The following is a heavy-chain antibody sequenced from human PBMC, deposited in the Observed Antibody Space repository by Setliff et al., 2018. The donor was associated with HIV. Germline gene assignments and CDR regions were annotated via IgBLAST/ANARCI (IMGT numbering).Heavy chain of an antibody. D-gene: IGHD2-15*01. Sequence: SETLSLTCTVSGDSISSGDYCWNWIRQPAGKGLEWIGRICSSANTDYNPSLKSRVTISLYTSDNQFSLRLSSVTAADTAVFYCAREHCSGGSCNGFDIWGQGTMVTVSS. CDR2: ICSSANT. CDR1: GDSISSGDYC. V-gene: IGHV4-61*02. J-gene: IGHJ3*02. CDR3: AREHCSGGSCNGFDI.